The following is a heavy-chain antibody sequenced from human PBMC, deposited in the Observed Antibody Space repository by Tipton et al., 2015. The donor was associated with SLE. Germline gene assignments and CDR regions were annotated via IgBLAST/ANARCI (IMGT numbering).Heavy chain of an antibody. D-gene: IGHD7-27*01. Sequence: TLSLTCAVYGGSFSGYYWSWIRQPPGKGLEWIGEINHSGSTNYNPSLKSRVTISVDTSKNQFSLKLSSVTAADTAVYYCARRSAGDTDLSFDYWGQGTLVTVSS. CDR1: GGSFSGYY. CDR3: ARRSAGDTDLSFDY. V-gene: IGHV4-34*01. CDR2: INHSGST. J-gene: IGHJ4*02.